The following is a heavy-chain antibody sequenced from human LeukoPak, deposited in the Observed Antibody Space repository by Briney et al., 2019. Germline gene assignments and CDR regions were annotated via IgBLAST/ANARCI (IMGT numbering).Heavy chain of an antibody. Sequence: GESLKISCKGSGYSFTSYWIGWVRQMPGKGLEWMGIIYPGDSDTRYSPSFQGQVTISADKSISTAYLQWSSLKASDTAMYYCARLGSYDSSGYYYFSWFDPWGQGTLVTASS. V-gene: IGHV5-51*01. J-gene: IGHJ5*02. CDR1: GYSFTSYW. CDR2: IYPGDSDT. D-gene: IGHD3-22*01. CDR3: ARLGSYDSSGYYYFSWFDP.